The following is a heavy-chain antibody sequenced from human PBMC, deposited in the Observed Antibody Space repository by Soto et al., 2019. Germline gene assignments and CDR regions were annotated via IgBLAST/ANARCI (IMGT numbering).Heavy chain of an antibody. J-gene: IGHJ4*02. Sequence: QVQLVESGGGVVQPGRSLRLSCAASGFTFSSYGMHWVRQAPGKGLEWVAVIWYDGSNKYYADSVKGRFTISRDNSKNTLYLQMNSLRAEDTAVYYCARDQGGVFVVVTAPDYWGQGTLVTVSS. D-gene: IGHD2-21*02. CDR2: IWYDGSNK. CDR1: GFTFSSYG. CDR3: ARDQGGVFVVVTAPDY. V-gene: IGHV3-33*01.